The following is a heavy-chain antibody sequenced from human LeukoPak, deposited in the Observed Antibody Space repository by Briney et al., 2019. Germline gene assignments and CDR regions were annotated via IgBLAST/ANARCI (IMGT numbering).Heavy chain of an antibody. CDR3: ARHVENSSGEFDY. Sequence: SETLSLTCTVSGASISSYYWSWVRQPPGKGLEWVGYIYYSGSTNYNPSLKSRVTISVDTSKNQFSLKLSSVTAADTAVYYCARHVENSSGEFDYWGQGTLVTVSS. D-gene: IGHD3-22*01. V-gene: IGHV4-59*08. CDR1: GASISSYY. CDR2: IYYSGST. J-gene: IGHJ4*02.